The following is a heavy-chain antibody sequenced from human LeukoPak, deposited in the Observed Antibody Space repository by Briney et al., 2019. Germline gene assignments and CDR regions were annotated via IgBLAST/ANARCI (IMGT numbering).Heavy chain of an antibody. CDR2: INDSGST. D-gene: IGHD3-22*01. V-gene: IGHV4-34*01. Sequence: SETLSLTCAVYGGSFSGYYWSWIRQPPGKGLEWIGEINDSGSTSCSPSLKSRVSISVDTSKNQFSLKLSSVTAADTAVYYCARVIDYDISGSYLVYCGEERRVTISS. J-gene: IGHJ4*02. CDR3: ARVIDYDISGSYLVY. CDR1: GGSFSGYY.